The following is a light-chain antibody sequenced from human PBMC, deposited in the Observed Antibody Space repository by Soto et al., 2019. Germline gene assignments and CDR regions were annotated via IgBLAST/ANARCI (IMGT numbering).Light chain of an antibody. CDR1: SSNIGSNY. CDR3: AAWDDSLSGGVV. V-gene: IGLV1-47*01. J-gene: IGLJ2*01. Sequence: QSVLTQPPSASGTPGQRVTISCSGSSSNIGSNYVYWYQQLPGTAPKLLIYRNNQRPSGVPDRFSGSKSGTSASLAISGPRSEDEADYYCAAWDDSLSGGVVFGGGTKLTVL. CDR2: RNN.